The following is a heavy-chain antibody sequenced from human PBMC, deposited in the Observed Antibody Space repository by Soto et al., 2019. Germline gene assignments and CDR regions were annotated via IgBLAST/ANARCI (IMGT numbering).Heavy chain of an antibody. CDR1: RASIYTYS. Sequence: LSLTCTVSRASIYTYSWTWIRQPAGKGLQWIGHIYSSGSANYSPSLKSRVSMSVDSSKNQISLKLSSVTAADTAVYYCATMVGANDYWGQGTLVTVSS. CDR2: IYSSGSA. V-gene: IGHV4-4*07. D-gene: IGHD1-26*01. CDR3: ATMVGANDY. J-gene: IGHJ4*02.